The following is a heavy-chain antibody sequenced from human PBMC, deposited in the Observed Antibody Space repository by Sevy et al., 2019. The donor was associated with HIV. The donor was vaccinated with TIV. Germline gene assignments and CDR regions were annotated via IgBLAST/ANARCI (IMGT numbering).Heavy chain of an antibody. CDR2: IDTRGDT. CDR1: GASISNYY. D-gene: IGHD3-10*01. Sequence: SETLSLTCTVSGASISNYYWSWIRQPAGKGLEWIGRIDTRGDTHYNPSLKGRVTLSVDTSQKHFSLKLTSVIAADTAVYYCARDVAIRGVFPTFYYHYYMDVWGKGTTVTVSS. V-gene: IGHV4-4*07. CDR3: ARDVAIRGVFPTFYYHYYMDV. J-gene: IGHJ6*03.